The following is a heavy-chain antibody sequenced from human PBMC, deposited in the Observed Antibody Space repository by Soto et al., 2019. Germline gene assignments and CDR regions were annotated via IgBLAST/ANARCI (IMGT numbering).Heavy chain of an antibody. CDR1: GGSVSSYY. CDR3: ARRQMATIFGMDV. CDR2: IYYSGST. J-gene: IGHJ6*02. Sequence: SETLSLTCTVSGGSVSSYYWSWIRQPPGKGLEWIGYIYYSGSTNYNPSLKSRVTISVDTSKNQFSLKLSSVTAADTAVYYCARRQMATIFGMDVWGQGTTVTVSS. D-gene: IGHD5-12*01. V-gene: IGHV4-59*02.